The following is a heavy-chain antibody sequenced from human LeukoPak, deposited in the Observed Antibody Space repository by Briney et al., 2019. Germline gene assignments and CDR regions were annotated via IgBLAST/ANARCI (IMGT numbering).Heavy chain of an antibody. V-gene: IGHV4-59*01. J-gene: IGHJ6*02. CDR2: IYYSGST. CDR3: ARVTSNYYGMGSYGMDV. Sequence: PSETLSLTCTVSGGSISSYYWSWIRQPPGKGLEWIGYIYYSGSTNYNPSLKSRVTISVDTSKNQLSLKLSSVTAADTAVYYCARVTSNYYGMGSYGMDVWGQGTTVTVSS. CDR1: GGSISSYY. D-gene: IGHD4-11*01.